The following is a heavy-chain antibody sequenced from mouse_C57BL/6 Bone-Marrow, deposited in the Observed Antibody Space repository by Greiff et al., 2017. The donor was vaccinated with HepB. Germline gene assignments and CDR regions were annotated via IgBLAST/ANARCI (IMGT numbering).Heavy chain of an antibody. CDR3: ARHWDYFDY. CDR2: ISSGSSTI. Sequence: EVKLMESGGGLVKPGGSLKLSCAASGFTFSDYGMHWVRQAPEKGLEWVAYISSGSSTIYYADTVKGRFTISRDNAKNTLFLQMTSLRSEDTAMYYCARHWDYFDYWGQGTTLTVSS. CDR1: GFTFSDYG. V-gene: IGHV5-17*01. J-gene: IGHJ2*01. D-gene: IGHD4-1*01.